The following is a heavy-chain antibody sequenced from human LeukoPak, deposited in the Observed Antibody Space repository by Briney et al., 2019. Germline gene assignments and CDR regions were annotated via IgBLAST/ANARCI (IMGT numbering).Heavy chain of an antibody. CDR3: ARGDLEDYGDYYGMDV. V-gene: IGHV4-34*01. D-gene: IGHD4-17*01. J-gene: IGHJ6*02. CDR1: GGSFSGYY. CDR2: INHSGNT. Sequence: PSETLSLTCAVYGGSFSGYYWSWIRQPPGKGLEWIGEINHSGNTKYNPPLQSRVTISVDTSDNQFSLKLSSVTAADTAVYYCARGDLEDYGDYYGMDVWGQGTTDTVSS.